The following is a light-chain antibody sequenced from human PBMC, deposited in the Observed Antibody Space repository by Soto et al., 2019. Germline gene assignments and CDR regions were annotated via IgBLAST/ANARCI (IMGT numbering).Light chain of an antibody. CDR1: SGDVGGYNL. Sequence: QSALTQPASVSGSPGQSITIPCTGTSGDVGGYNLVSWYQQHPGKAPKLMIYEVTERPSGVSNRFSGAKSGHTASLTISGLQPDDEADYYCCSYAGNSEVFGTGTKLTVL. V-gene: IGLV2-23*02. J-gene: IGLJ1*01. CDR2: EVT. CDR3: CSYAGNSEV.